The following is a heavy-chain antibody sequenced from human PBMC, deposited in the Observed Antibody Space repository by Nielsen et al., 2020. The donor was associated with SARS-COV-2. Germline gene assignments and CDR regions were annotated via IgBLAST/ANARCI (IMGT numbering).Heavy chain of an antibody. CDR3: ARDLEYYYDSSGYYREDI. CDR2: IYYSGST. V-gene: IGHV4-39*07. J-gene: IGHJ3*02. Sequence: SETLSLTCTVSGGSISSSSYYWGWIRQPPGKGLEWIGSIYYSGSTYYNPSLKSRVTISVDTSKNQFSLKLSSVTAADTAVYYCARDLEYYYDSSGYYREDIWGQGTMVTVSS. CDR1: GGSISSSSYY. D-gene: IGHD3-22*01.